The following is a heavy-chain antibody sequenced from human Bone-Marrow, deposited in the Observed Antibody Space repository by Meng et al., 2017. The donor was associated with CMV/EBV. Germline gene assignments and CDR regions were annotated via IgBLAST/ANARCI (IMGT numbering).Heavy chain of an antibody. V-gene: IGHV5-51*01. Sequence: KVSCKGSGYSFTSYWIGWVRQMPGKGLEWMGIIYPGDSDTRYSPSFQGQVTISADKSISTAYLQRSSLKASDTAMYYCARHVLWDWNYPDFWGQGTLVTVSS. J-gene: IGHJ4*02. CDR1: GYSFTSYW. CDR3: ARHVLWDWNYPDF. CDR2: IYPGDSDT. D-gene: IGHD3/OR15-3a*01.